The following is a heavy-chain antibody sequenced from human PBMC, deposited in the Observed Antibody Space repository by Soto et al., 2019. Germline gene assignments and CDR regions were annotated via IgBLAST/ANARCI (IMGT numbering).Heavy chain of an antibody. CDR2: IYYSGST. CDR3: ARGDPLLWFGEKAYYGMDV. J-gene: IGHJ6*02. Sequence: QVQLQESGPGLVKPSETLSLTCTVSGGSISSYYWSWIRQPPGKGLEWIGYIYYSGSTNYNPSLKSRVTISVDTSKNQFSLKLSSVTAADTAVYYCARGDPLLWFGEKAYYGMDVWGQGTTVTVSS. V-gene: IGHV4-59*01. CDR1: GGSISSYY. D-gene: IGHD3-10*01.